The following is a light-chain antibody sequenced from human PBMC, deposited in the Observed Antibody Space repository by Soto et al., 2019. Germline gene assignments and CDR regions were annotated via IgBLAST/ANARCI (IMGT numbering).Light chain of an antibody. Sequence: QSVLTQPPSVSGGPGQRVPISCTGSSSNIGAGYDVHWYQQLPGTAPKLLIYGNSNRPSGVPDRFSGSKSGTSASLAITGLQAEDEADYYCQSYDSSLSVVVFGGGTKLTVL. J-gene: IGLJ2*01. V-gene: IGLV1-40*01. CDR3: QSYDSSLSVVV. CDR2: GNS. CDR1: SSNIGAGYD.